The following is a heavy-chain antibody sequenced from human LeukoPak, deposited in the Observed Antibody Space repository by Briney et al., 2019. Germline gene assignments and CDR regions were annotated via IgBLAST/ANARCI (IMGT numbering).Heavy chain of an antibody. Sequence: PGGSLRLSCAASAFAFSTYHMSSVRQAPGKWLEWVSTVSTNGGRTYYADSVKGRFKISRDNSKNTLYLQMNTLRTEDTSMYYYVKGWIQVSTWGQGTLVTVSS. V-gene: IGHV3-23*01. CDR1: AFAFSTYH. D-gene: IGHD5-18*01. CDR3: VKGWIQVST. J-gene: IGHJ4*02. CDR2: VSTNGGRT.